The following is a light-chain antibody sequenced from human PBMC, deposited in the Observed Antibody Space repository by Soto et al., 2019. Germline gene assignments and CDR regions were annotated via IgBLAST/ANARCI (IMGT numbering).Light chain of an antibody. CDR2: GAT. V-gene: IGKV3-20*01. CDR3: QQYVTSPAIT. J-gene: IGKJ5*01. Sequence: EIVLTQSPGALSLSPGERATLSCWASESVGDYLAWYQQKPGQAHRLLIYGATKRTSGTPDRFSGTGSETDFTLAISRLEPGDFAVYYCQQYVTSPAITFGQGTRLEIK. CDR1: ESVGDY.